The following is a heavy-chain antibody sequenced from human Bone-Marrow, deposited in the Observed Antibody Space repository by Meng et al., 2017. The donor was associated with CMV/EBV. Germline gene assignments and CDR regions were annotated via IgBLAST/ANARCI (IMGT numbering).Heavy chain of an antibody. V-gene: IGHV1-69*10. CDR1: GGTFSSYA. J-gene: IGHJ6*02. CDR3: ARGGYQLLSIASSGFDP. D-gene: IGHD2-2*01. CDR2: IIPILGIA. Sequence: SVKVSCKASGGTFSSYAISWVRQAPGQGLEWMGGIIPILGIANYAQKFQGRVTITADKSTSTAYMELSSLRSEDTAVYYCARGGYQLLSIASSGFDPWGQGTTVTVSS.